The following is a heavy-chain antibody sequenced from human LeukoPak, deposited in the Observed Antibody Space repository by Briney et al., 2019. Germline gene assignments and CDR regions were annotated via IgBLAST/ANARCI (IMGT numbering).Heavy chain of an antibody. D-gene: IGHD2-21*02. CDR2: INHSGST. CDR3: ARVVVTAGDY. J-gene: IGHJ4*02. Sequence: TSETLSLTCAVYGGSFSGYYWSWIRQPPGKGLEWIGEINHSGSTNYNPSLKSRVTISVDTSKNQFSLKLSSVAAADTAVYYCARVVVTAGDYWGQGTLVTVSS. CDR1: GGSFSGYY. V-gene: IGHV4-34*01.